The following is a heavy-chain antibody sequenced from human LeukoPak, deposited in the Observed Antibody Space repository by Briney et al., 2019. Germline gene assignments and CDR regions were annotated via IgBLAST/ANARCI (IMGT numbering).Heavy chain of an antibody. V-gene: IGHV4-34*01. CDR1: GGSFSGYY. D-gene: IGHD1-26*01. CDR2: INHSGST. CDR3: ASSRIGAGAIDY. J-gene: IGHJ4*02. Sequence: SETLSLTCAVYGGSFSGYYWSWIRQPPGKGLEWIGEINHSGSTNYNPSLKSRVTISVDTSKNQFSLKVNSVTAADTAVYYCASSRIGAGAIDYWGQGTLVTVSS.